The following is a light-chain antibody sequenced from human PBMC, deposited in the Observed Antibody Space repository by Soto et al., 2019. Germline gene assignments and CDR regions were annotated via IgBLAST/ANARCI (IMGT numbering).Light chain of an antibody. CDR3: QQYYSLWT. V-gene: IGKV1-5*01. J-gene: IGKJ1*01. Sequence: DIQMTQPPSTLSASVGDSVTITCRASRSVSTWVAWFQQRPGKAPTLMILDASSLKSGVPSRFSGSGSGTEFTLTISSLQPDDFATYYCQQYYSLWTFGQGTKVEI. CDR1: RSVSTW. CDR2: DAS.